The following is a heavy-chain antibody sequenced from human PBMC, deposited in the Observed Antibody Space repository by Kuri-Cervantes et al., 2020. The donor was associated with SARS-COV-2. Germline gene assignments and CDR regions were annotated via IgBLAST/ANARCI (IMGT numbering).Heavy chain of an antibody. Sequence: SETLSLTCAFYGESFSGYYWNWIRQSPGKGLEWIGEVNHRGSTNYNPSLKSRVTISVDTSSKRFSLNLSSVTAADTAVYYCARAYGFLRYIYYMDVWGRGTTVTVSS. V-gene: IGHV4-34*01. CDR3: ARAYGFLRYIYYMDV. J-gene: IGHJ6*03. D-gene: IGHD4-17*01. CDR1: GESFSGYY. CDR2: VNHRGST.